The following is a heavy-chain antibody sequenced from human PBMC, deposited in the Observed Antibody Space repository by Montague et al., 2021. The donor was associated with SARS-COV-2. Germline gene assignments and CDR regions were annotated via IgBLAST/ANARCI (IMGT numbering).Heavy chain of an antibody. CDR3: ARGLLEPLDY. V-gene: IGHV4-34*01. D-gene: IGHD1-14*01. CDR1: GGSFSGYY. Sequence: SETLSLTCAVYGGSFSGYYWSWIRQPPGKGLEWIGEINHSGSTNYNPSLKSRVTISVDTSKNQFSLKLSSVTAADTAVYDCARGLLEPLDYWGQGTLVTVSS. CDR2: INHSGST. J-gene: IGHJ4*02.